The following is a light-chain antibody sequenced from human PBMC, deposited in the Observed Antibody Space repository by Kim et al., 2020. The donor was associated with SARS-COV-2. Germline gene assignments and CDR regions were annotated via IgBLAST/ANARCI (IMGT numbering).Light chain of an antibody. CDR2: GAS. V-gene: IGKV3-20*01. J-gene: IGKJ2*01. Sequence: EIVLTQSPGTLSLSPGDRAPLSCRASQSVSSSYLAWFQQKPGQAPRLLIYGASSRATGIPDRFSGSGSGTDFTLTISRLEPEDFAVYYCQQYGSSPYTFGQGTKLEI. CDR1: QSVSSSY. CDR3: QQYGSSPYT.